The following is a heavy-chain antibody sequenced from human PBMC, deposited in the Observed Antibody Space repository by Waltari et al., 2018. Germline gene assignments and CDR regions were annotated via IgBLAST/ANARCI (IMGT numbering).Heavy chain of an antibody. CDR1: GGSFSGYY. V-gene: IGHV4-34*01. Sequence: QVQLQQWGAGLLKPSETLSLPCAVYGGSFSGYYWSCIRPPPGTGLEGIGEINHSGSTNYNPSLKSRVTISVDTSKNQFSLKLSSVTAADTAVYYCARVPRWLIRASGYFDLWGRGTLVTVSS. D-gene: IGHD3-16*01. CDR3: ARVPRWLIRASGYFDL. J-gene: IGHJ2*01. CDR2: INHSGST.